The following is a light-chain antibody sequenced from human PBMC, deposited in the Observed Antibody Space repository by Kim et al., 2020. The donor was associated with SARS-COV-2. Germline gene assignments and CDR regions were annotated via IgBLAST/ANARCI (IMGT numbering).Light chain of an antibody. CDR2: TAS. J-gene: IGKJ1*01. CDR3: QRTSNAPRT. V-gene: IGKV1-39*01. Sequence: DIQMTQSPSSLSASVGDRVTITCRASQDISRYLNWYQQKPGKAPKLLIYTASSLQSGVPSRFTGSGSETDFTLTITSLQPEDFATYYGQRTSNAPRTFGQGTKVDIK. CDR1: QDISRY.